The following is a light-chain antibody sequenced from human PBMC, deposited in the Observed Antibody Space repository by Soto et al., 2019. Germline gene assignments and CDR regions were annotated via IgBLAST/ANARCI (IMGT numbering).Light chain of an antibody. V-gene: IGKV3-11*01. J-gene: IGKJ1*01. CDR2: EAS. CDR1: QSVSSY. CDR3: QQRSNWPPT. Sequence: NMLKQSPATLSLTTRERATLSCRASQSVSSYLAWYQQKPGQAPRLLIYEASNRATGIPARFSGSGSGTDFTLTISSLEPEDFAVYYCQQRSNWPPTFGQGTKVDI.